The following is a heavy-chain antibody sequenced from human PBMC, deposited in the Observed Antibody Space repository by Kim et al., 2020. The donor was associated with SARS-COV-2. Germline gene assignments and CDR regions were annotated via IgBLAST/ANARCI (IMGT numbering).Heavy chain of an antibody. V-gene: IGHV3-43D*03. Sequence: GGSLRLSCAASGFTFDDYAMHWVRQAPGKGLEWVSLISWDGGSTYYADSVKGRFTISRDNSKNSLYLQMNSLRAEDTALYYCAKDYGVATMGGFDYWGQGTLVTVSS. CDR1: GFTFDDYA. J-gene: IGHJ4*02. D-gene: IGHD5-12*01. CDR2: ISWDGGST. CDR3: AKDYGVATMGGFDY.